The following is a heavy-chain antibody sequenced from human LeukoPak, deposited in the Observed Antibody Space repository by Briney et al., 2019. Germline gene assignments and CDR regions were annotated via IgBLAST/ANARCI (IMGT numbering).Heavy chain of an antibody. J-gene: IGHJ4*02. D-gene: IGHD1-26*01. CDR3: ARDGRRPWGSYLESDY. V-gene: IGHV1-2*02. CDR2: INPNSGGT. CDR1: GYTFTGYY. Sequence: GASVKVSCKASGYTFTGYYMHWVRQAPGQGLEWMGWINPNSGGTNYAQKFQGRVTMTRDTSISTAYMELSRLRSDDTAVYYCARDGRRPWGSYLESDYWGQGTLVTVSS.